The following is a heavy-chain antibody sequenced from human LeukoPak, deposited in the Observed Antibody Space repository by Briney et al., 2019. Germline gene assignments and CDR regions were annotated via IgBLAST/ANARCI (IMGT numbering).Heavy chain of an antibody. CDR3: ARDWYTAERWTIYYSYYIDV. CDR1: GFTFSVYS. V-gene: IGHV3-21*01. D-gene: IGHD4-23*01. CDR2: ITTSSSDM. J-gene: IGHJ6*03. Sequence: GGSLRLSCAASGFTFSVYSMNWVRQAPGKGLEWVSSITTSSSDMYYADPVKGRFTISRDNAKNSLFLQMNSLRAEDTAVYYCARDWYTAERWTIYYSYYIDVWGKGTTVTVSS.